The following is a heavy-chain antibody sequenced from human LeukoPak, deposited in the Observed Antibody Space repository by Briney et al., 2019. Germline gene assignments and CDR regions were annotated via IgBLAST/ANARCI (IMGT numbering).Heavy chain of an antibody. D-gene: IGHD5-18*01. CDR3: ARELWLDV. V-gene: IGHV4-30-2*01. Sequence: PSQTLSLTCAVSGGSISSGGYSWSWFRQPPGKGLEWIGYIYHSGSTYYNPSLQSRVTISVDRSKNQFSLKLSSVTAADTAVYYCARELWLDVWGKGTTVTVSS. J-gene: IGHJ6*04. CDR1: GGSISSGGYS. CDR2: IYHSGST.